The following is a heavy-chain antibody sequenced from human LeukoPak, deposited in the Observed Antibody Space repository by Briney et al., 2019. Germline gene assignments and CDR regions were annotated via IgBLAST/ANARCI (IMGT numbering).Heavy chain of an antibody. J-gene: IGHJ3*02. CDR2: IIPIFGTA. CDR1: GGTFSSYA. D-gene: IGHD1-26*01. V-gene: IGHV1-69*13. Sequence: GASVKASCKASGGTFSSYAISWVRQAPGQGLEWMGGIIPIFGTANYAQKFQGRVTITADESTSTAYMELSSLRSEDTAVYYCARDDSGSEGDDAFDIWGQGTMVTVSS. CDR3: ARDDSGSEGDDAFDI.